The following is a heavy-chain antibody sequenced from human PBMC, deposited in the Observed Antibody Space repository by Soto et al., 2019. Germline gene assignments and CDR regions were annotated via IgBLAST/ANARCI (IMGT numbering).Heavy chain of an antibody. J-gene: IGHJ4*02. CDR2: ISSSSSYI. Sequence: GGSLRLSCAASGFTFDDYTMHWVRQVPGKGLEWVSSISSSSSYIYYADSVKGRFTISRDNAKNSLYLQMNSLRAEDTAVYYCARDLGYSYGSDRSGYWGQGTLVTVSS. CDR3: ARDLGYSYGSDRSGY. D-gene: IGHD5-18*01. CDR1: GFTFDDYT. V-gene: IGHV3-21*01.